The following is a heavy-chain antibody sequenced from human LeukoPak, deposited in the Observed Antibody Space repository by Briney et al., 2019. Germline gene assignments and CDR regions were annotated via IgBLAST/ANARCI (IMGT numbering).Heavy chain of an antibody. CDR2: IKQDGSER. CDR3: ARDLDSSSWWNWFDP. V-gene: IGHV3-7*01. CDR1: GFTFSAYW. J-gene: IGHJ5*02. Sequence: KPGGSLRLSCAASGFTFSAYWMSWVRQAPGKGLEWVANIKQDGSERKYVDSVKGRFTISRDNAENSLYLQMNSLGVEDTAMYYCARDLDSSSWWNWFDPWGQGTLVTVSS. D-gene: IGHD6-13*01.